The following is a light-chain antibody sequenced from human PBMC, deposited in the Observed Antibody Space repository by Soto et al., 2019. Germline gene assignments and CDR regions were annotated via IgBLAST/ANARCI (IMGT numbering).Light chain of an antibody. CDR1: QGISRY. J-gene: IGKJ4*01. Sequence: IQLTQSPSSLSASVGDSVTIPCRASQGISRYLSWYQQKPGRAPKLLISAASTLQSGVPARFSGSGSGTEFTLTISSLQPDDFATYYCQQYNSYSRLTFGGGTKVDIK. V-gene: IGKV1-9*01. CDR3: QQYNSYSRLT. CDR2: AAS.